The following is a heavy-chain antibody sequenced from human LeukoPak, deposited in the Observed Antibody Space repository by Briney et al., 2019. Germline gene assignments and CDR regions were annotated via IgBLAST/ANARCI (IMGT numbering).Heavy chain of an antibody. CDR3: AKVDCSGGSCYPGPSLAYYFDY. D-gene: IGHD2-15*01. J-gene: IGHJ4*02. Sequence: GGSLRLSCAASGFTFSSYDMHWVRQATGKGLEWVSAIGTAGDTYYPGSVKGRFTISRDNSKNTLYLQMNSLRAEDTAVYYCAKVDCSGGSCYPGPSLAYYFDYWGQGTLVTVSS. V-gene: IGHV3-13*01. CDR2: IGTAGDT. CDR1: GFTFSSYD.